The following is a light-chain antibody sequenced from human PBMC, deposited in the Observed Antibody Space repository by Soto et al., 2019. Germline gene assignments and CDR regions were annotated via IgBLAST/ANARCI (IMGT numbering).Light chain of an antibody. J-gene: IGLJ1*01. V-gene: IGLV1-44*01. Sequence: QSVLTQPPSASGTPGQRVTISCSGSSSNIGSNTVNWYQQLPGTAPKLLIYSNNQRPSGVPDRLSGSKSGTSASLAISGLQSEDEADYYCAAWDDSLNGPNYVFGTGTKVTVL. CDR3: AAWDDSLNGPNYV. CDR2: SNN. CDR1: SSNIGSNT.